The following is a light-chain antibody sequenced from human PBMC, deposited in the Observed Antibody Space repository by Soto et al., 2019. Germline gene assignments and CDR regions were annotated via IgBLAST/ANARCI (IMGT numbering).Light chain of an antibody. CDR2: DAS. V-gene: IGKV1-33*01. J-gene: IGKJ5*01. CDR1: QNINNY. Sequence: DIQMTQSPSSLSASVGDRVTITCQASQNINNYLNWYQQKPGKAPKLLIYDASNLETGVPSTFSGTGYGTDFTFTISSLQPEHIGIYYCQQYDNFPLTFGQRRLLAIK. CDR3: QQYDNFPLT.